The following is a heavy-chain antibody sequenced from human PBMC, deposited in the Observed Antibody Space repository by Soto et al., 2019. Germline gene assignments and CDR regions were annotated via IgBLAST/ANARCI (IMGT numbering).Heavy chain of an antibody. V-gene: IGHV3-30*03. D-gene: IGHD2-2*01. Sequence: GGSLRLSCTASGFTISGHGMHWVRQAPGKGLEWLAVISYDGSDKFYGDSVKDRFTISRDNSKNTLYLQVNSLREEDTAVYYCAREYCSSTSCLNWFEPWGQGTLVTDSS. CDR1: GFTISGHG. CDR3: AREYCSSTSCLNWFEP. J-gene: IGHJ5*02. CDR2: ISYDGSDK.